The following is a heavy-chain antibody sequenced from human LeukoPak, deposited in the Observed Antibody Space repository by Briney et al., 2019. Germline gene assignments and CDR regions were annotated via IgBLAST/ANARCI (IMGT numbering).Heavy chain of an antibody. CDR2: IWSDGTNK. CDR1: GFTFTSYG. Sequence: GGSLRLSCAASGFTFTSYGMHWVRQAPGKGLEWVAVIWSDGTNKYYADSVKGRFAISRDDSNNMVYLQMNSLRVEDTAVYYCAKDIERGFDYTNSLDYWGQGTLVTVS. V-gene: IGHV3-33*06. D-gene: IGHD4-11*01. CDR3: AKDIERGFDYTNSLDY. J-gene: IGHJ4*02.